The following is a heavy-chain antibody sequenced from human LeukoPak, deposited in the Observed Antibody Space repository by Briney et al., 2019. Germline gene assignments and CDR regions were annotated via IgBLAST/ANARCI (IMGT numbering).Heavy chain of an antibody. CDR3: ARDQRGYSGYDFDY. V-gene: IGHV3-66*01. CDR1: GFTVSSNY. Sequence: PGGSLRLSCAASGFTVSSNYMSWVRQAPGKGLEWVSVIYGGGSTYYADSVKGRFTISRDNSKNTLYLQMNSLRAEDTAVYYCARDQRGYSGYDFDYWGQGTLVTVSS. J-gene: IGHJ4*02. CDR2: IYGGGST. D-gene: IGHD5-12*01.